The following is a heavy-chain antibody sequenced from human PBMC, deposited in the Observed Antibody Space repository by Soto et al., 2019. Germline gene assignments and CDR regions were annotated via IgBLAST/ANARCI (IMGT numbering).Heavy chain of an antibody. J-gene: IGHJ5*02. CDR3: ARASGYCSGGSCPVGWFDP. CDR1: GGSFSGYY. Sequence: SETLSLTCAVYGGSFSGYYWSWIRQPPGKGLEWIGYIYYSGSTNYNPSLKSRVTISVDTSKNQFSLKLSSVTAADTAVYYCARASGYCSGGSCPVGWFDPWGQGTLVTVSS. CDR2: IYYSGST. D-gene: IGHD2-15*01. V-gene: IGHV4-59*01.